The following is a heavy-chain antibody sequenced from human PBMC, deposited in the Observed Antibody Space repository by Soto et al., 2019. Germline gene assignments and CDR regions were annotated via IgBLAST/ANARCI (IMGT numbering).Heavy chain of an antibody. CDR1: GLTVSSNY. D-gene: IGHD2-2*01. CDR3: AREPSEDIVVVPAAEYYYYMDV. V-gene: IGHV3-66*01. Sequence: GGSLRLSCAASGLTVSSNYMSWVRQAPGKGLEWVSVIYSGGSTYNADSVKGRFTISRDNSKNTLYLQMNSLRAEDTAVYYCAREPSEDIVVVPAAEYYYYMDVWGKGTTVTVSS. J-gene: IGHJ6*03. CDR2: IYSGGST.